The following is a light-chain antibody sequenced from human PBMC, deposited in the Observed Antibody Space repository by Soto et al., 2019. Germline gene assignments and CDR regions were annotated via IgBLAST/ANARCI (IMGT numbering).Light chain of an antibody. CDR2: GAY. Sequence: EILLTQSPATLSVSPGERATLSGRSSQSFRGNYLAWYQQKPGQAPRLLIYGAYSRATGIPDRFSGSGSGTDFTLSISRLEPEDIAVYYCQPYGISPRTVGPGTQVEIK. CDR3: QPYGISPRT. CDR1: QSFRGNY. V-gene: IGKV3-20*01. J-gene: IGKJ1*01.